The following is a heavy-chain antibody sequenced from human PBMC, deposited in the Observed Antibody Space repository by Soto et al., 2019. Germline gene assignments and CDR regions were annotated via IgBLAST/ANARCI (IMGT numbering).Heavy chain of an antibody. D-gene: IGHD5-18*01. V-gene: IGHV1-18*01. CDR2: ISGYNGNT. CDR3: ARDPGFGFGYSYAFAMDV. J-gene: IGHJ6*02. Sequence: QVPLVQSGAEVKKPGASVKVSCKASGYTFSNYGISWVRQGPGQGLEWMGWISGYNGNTHYEEKVQDRIKMTTDTSTSTTYLVLRSLRSDDTAVYFCARDPGFGFGYSYAFAMDVWGQGTTVTVSS. CDR1: GYTFSNYG.